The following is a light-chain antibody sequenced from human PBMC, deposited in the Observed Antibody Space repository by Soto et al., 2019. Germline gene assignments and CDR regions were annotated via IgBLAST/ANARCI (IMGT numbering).Light chain of an antibody. Sequence: QTVVTQEPSFSVSPGGTVTLTCGLSSGSVSTSYFPSWYQQTPGQAPRTLIYSTNTRSSGVPDRFSGSILGNKAALTITGAQADDESDYYCVLYMGSGFWVFGGGNQLTVL. V-gene: IGLV8-61*01. CDR1: SGSVSTSYF. CDR3: VLYMGSGFWV. CDR2: STN. J-gene: IGLJ3*02.